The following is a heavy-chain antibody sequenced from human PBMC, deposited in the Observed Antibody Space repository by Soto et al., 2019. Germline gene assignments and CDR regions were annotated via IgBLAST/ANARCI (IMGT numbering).Heavy chain of an antibody. J-gene: IGHJ4*02. V-gene: IGHV4-31*03. CDR2: IYYSGST. D-gene: IGHD3-22*01. CDR3: ARSYYYDSSGQFDY. Sequence: SETLSLTCTVSGGSISSGGYYWSWIRQHPGKGLEWIGYIYYSGSTYYNPSLKSRVTISVDTSKNQFSLKLSSVTAADTAVYYCARSYYYDSSGQFDYWGQGTLVPSPQ. CDR1: GGSISSGGYY.